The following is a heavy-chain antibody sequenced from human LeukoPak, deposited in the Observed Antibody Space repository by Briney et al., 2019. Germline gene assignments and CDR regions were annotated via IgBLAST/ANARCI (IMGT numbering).Heavy chain of an antibody. CDR2: ISDSGGRT. CDR3: AKDSYDTSI. V-gene: IGHV3-23*01. D-gene: IGHD3-22*01. CDR1: GFTLSSYG. Sequence: GETLRLSCAASGFTLSSYGMSWVRQAPGKGLEWVSAISDSGGRTFYADSVKGRFTISRDNSKNTLYLQINSLRAEDTAVYYCAKDSYDTSIWGQGTLVTVSA. J-gene: IGHJ4*02.